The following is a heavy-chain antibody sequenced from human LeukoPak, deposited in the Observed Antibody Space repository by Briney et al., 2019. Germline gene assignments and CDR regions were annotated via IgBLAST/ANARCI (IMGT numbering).Heavy chain of an antibody. Sequence: GGSLRLSCAASGFTTVWMSWVRQAPGKGLEWVGRIKSKTEDGTTDYAAPVKGRFTISRDDSKSTLYLQMNGLKTEDTAVYYCTSEDQGGFDYWGQGTLVTVSS. CDR3: TSEDQGGFDY. CDR2: IKSKTEDGTT. V-gene: IGHV3-15*01. CDR1: GFTTVW. D-gene: IGHD1-26*01. J-gene: IGHJ4*02.